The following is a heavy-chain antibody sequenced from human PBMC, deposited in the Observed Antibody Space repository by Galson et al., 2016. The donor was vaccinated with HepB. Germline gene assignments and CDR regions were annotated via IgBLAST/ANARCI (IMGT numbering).Heavy chain of an antibody. J-gene: IGHJ6*02. CDR2: MSWNGGVI. Sequence: SLRLSCATSGFSLNDHAMHWVRHAPGEGLEWVAGMSWNGGVIGYAVSVKGRFTMSRDMASNSLHLQMNNLRPDDTAWYFCAKDMGGQVYGSGSSIRYYFAMDVWGQGTTVTVSS. CDR1: GFSLNDHA. V-gene: IGHV3-9*01. CDR3: AKDMGGQVYGSGSSIRYYFAMDV. D-gene: IGHD3-10*01.